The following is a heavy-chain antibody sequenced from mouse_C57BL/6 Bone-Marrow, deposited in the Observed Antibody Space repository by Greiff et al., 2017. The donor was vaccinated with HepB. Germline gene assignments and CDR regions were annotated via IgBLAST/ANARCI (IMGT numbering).Heavy chain of an antibody. CDR1: GFNIKDDY. Sequence: DVQLQESGAELVRPGASVKLSCTASGFNIKDDYMHWVKQRPEQSLEWIGWIDPENGDTEYASKFQGKATITADTSSNTAYLQLSSLTSEDTAVYYCTTLGSNGTIYYAMDYWGQGTSVTVSS. D-gene: IGHD2-5*01. CDR2: IDPENGDT. J-gene: IGHJ4*01. V-gene: IGHV14-4*01. CDR3: TTLGSNGTIYYAMDY.